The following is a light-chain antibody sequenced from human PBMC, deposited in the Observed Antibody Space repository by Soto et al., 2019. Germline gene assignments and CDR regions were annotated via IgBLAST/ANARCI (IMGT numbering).Light chain of an antibody. CDR3: SSYAGSNIGV. CDR1: SSDVGGYYY. J-gene: IGLJ1*01. Sequence: QSALTQPPSASGSPGQSVTISCTGTSSDVGGYYYVSWYQHHPGKAPKLMIYEVTKRPSVVPDRFSGSKSGNTASLTVSGLQAEDEADYYCSSYAGSNIGVFGTGTKLTVL. V-gene: IGLV2-8*01. CDR2: EVT.